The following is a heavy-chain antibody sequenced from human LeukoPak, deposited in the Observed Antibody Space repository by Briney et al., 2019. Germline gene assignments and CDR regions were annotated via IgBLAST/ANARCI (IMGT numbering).Heavy chain of an antibody. Sequence: PSETLSLTCTVSGGSISSYYWSWIRQPPGKGLEWIGYIYYSGSTNYNPSLKSRVTISVDTSKNQFSLKLSSVTAADTAVYYCARGLEYCSSISCYYEDYYYYMDVWGKGTTVTVSS. CDR1: GGSISSYY. V-gene: IGHV4-59*01. CDR3: ARGLEYCSSISCYYEDYYYYMDV. J-gene: IGHJ6*03. D-gene: IGHD2-2*01. CDR2: IYYSGST.